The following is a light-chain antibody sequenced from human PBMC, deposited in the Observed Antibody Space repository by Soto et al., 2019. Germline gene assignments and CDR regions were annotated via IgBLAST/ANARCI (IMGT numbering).Light chain of an antibody. CDR2: DAS. J-gene: IGKJ4*01. Sequence: ETVRAHSPATLSVSPGGRAALSCRASQSISDTLAWYQQKPGQAPRLLIYDASNRATGIPARFSGSGSGTDFTLTISSLQSEDFAVYYCQQYNSWPLTFGGGTKVDI. CDR3: QQYNSWPLT. CDR1: QSISDT. V-gene: IGKV3D-15*01.